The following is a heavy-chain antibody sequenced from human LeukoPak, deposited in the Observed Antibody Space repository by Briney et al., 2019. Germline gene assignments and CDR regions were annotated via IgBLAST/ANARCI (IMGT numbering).Heavy chain of an antibody. CDR2: IYYSGNT. V-gene: IGHV4-59*08. Sequence: SETLPLTCAISGGTISTYYWSWIRQPPGKGMEWIGYIYYSGNTNYNPSLKSRVAISVDTSKNQFSLKLSSVTAADTAVYYCARHRYYYRSGSYYGAPYYMDVWGKGTTVTISS. D-gene: IGHD3-10*01. J-gene: IGHJ6*03. CDR3: ARHRYYYRSGSYYGAPYYMDV. CDR1: GGTISTYY.